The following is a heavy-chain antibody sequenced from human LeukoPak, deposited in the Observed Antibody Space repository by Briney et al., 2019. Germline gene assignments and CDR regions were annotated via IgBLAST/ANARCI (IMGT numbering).Heavy chain of an antibody. D-gene: IGHD3-22*01. CDR1: GLTFSSYG. CDR2: ISYDGSNK. CDR3: ARDPPYYYDSSGYG. Sequence: GGSLRLSCAASGLTFSSYGMHWVRQAPGKGLEWVALISYDGSNKYYADSVKGRFTISRDNAKNSLYLQMNSLRAEDTAVYYCARDPPYYYDSSGYGWGQGTMVTVSS. V-gene: IGHV3-30*03. J-gene: IGHJ3*01.